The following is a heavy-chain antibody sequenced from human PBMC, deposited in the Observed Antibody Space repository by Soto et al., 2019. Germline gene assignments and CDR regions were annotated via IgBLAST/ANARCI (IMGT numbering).Heavy chain of an antibody. D-gene: IGHD6-19*01. J-gene: IGHJ4*02. CDR1: GGTFSSYA. Sequence: SVKVSCEASGGTFSSYAISWVRQATGQGLEWMGGIIPIFGTANYAQKFQGRVTITADESTSTAYMELSSLRSEDTAVYYCARSSGTSSGWYWYFDYWGQGTLVTVSS. CDR3: ARSSGTSSGWYWYFDY. CDR2: IIPIFGTA. V-gene: IGHV1-69*13.